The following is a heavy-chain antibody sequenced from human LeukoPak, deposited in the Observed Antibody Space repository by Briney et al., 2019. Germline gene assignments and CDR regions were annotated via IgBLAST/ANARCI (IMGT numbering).Heavy chain of an antibody. J-gene: IGHJ4*02. CDR3: ARGAGYNYPYYFDY. CDR1: GFDFSSNW. CDR2: IKGDGIST. D-gene: IGHD5-24*01. Sequence: GGSLRLSCAASGFDFSSNWMHWARHAPGQGLVWVSRIKGDGISTNYADSVKGRFTISRDITKNTLYLQMNSLRAEDTAVYYCARGAGYNYPYYFDYWGQGTLVTVSS. V-gene: IGHV3-74*01.